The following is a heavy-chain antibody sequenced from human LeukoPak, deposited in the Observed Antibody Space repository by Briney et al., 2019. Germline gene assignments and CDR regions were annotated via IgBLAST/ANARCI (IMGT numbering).Heavy chain of an antibody. Sequence: SETLSLTCAVYGGSFSGYYWSWTRQPPGKGLEWIGEINHSGSTNYNPSLKSRVTISVDTFKNQFSLKLSSVTAADTAVYYCASLLTTPDYWGQGTLVTVSS. J-gene: IGHJ4*02. V-gene: IGHV4-34*01. CDR2: INHSGST. CDR1: GGSFSGYY. CDR3: ASLLTTPDY. D-gene: IGHD4-17*01.